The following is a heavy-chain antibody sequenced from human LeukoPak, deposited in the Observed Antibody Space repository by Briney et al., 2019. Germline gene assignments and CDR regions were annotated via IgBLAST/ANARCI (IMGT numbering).Heavy chain of an antibody. V-gene: IGHV3-64*01. J-gene: IGHJ4*02. CDR3: AKGFYYYGSGSLYQGFDY. CDR1: GFTFSSYA. Sequence: GGSLRLSCAASGFTFSSYAMHWVRQAPGKGLEYVSAISSNGGSTYYANSVKGRFTISRDNSKNTLYLQMNSLRAEDTAVYYCAKGFYYYGSGSLYQGFDYWGQGTLVTVSS. D-gene: IGHD3-10*01. CDR2: ISSNGGST.